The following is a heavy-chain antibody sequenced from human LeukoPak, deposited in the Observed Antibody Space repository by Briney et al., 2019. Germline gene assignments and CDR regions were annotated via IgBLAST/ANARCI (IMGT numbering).Heavy chain of an antibody. CDR3: VNRDGGWLQSSGMDV. J-gene: IGHJ6*02. CDR1: GFTFSSYD. V-gene: IGHV3-23*01. Sequence: GGSPRLSCAASGFTFSSYDMSWVRQAPGKGLEWVSAISSSGARTYYGDSVKGRFTISRDNSKNTLYLQMNSLRVDDTAVYYCVNRDGGWLQSSGMDVWGQGTTVTVSS. CDR2: ISSSGART. D-gene: IGHD5-24*01.